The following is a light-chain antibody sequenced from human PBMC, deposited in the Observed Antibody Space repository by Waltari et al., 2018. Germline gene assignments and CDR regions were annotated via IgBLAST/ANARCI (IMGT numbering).Light chain of an antibody. CDR1: QSISSY. CDR2: AAS. Sequence: DLQMTQSPSSLSASVGDRVTITFRASQSISSYLNWYQQKPGKPPKLLIYAASSLQSGVTSRFSGSGSGTDFTLTISSLQPEDFATYYCQQSYSTPRTFDQGTKLEIK. CDR3: QQSYSTPRT. V-gene: IGKV1-39*01. J-gene: IGKJ2*01.